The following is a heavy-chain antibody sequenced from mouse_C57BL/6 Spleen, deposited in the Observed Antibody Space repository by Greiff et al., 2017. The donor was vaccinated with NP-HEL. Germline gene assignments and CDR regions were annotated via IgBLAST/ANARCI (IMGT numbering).Heavy chain of an antibody. D-gene: IGHD2-10*01. CDR3: ARNPPTGYYAMDY. CDR2: INPNNGGT. Sequence: EVQLQQSGPELVKPGASVKISCKASGYTFTDYYMNWVKQSHGKSLEWIGDINPNNGGTSYNQKFKGKATLTVDKSSSTAYMELRSLTSEDSAVYYCARNPPTGYYAMDYWGQGTSVTVSS. J-gene: IGHJ4*01. CDR1: GYTFTDYY. V-gene: IGHV1-26*01.